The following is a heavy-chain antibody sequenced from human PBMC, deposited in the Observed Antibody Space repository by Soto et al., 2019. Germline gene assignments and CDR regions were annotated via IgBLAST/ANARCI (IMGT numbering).Heavy chain of an antibody. V-gene: IGHV3-53*05. CDR1: GLTVSHNY. J-gene: IGHJ4*02. CDR2: LYAEGTT. Sequence: GGSLRLSCVASGLTVSHNYMAWVRQAPEMGLEWVSILYAEGTTYYADSVKGRFTISRDSSKNTLFLQMDSLRSEDTAVYYCARDDYGGNPIWYYFDYWGQGTLVTVSS. CDR3: ARDDYGGNPIWYYFDY. D-gene: IGHD4-17*01.